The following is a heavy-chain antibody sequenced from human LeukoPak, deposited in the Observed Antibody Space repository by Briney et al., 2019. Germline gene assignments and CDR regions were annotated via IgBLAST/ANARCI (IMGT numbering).Heavy chain of an antibody. CDR1: GYTFTGYY. Sequence: ASVKVSCKASGYTFTGYYMHWVRQAPGQGLEWMGWINPNSGGTNYAQKFQGRVTMTRDTSISTAYMELSRLRSDDTAVYYCARVFPAGQYYYYYYYMDVWGKGTTVTISS. V-gene: IGHV1-2*02. CDR2: INPNSGGT. D-gene: IGHD2-2*01. J-gene: IGHJ6*03. CDR3: ARVFPAGQYYYYYYYMDV.